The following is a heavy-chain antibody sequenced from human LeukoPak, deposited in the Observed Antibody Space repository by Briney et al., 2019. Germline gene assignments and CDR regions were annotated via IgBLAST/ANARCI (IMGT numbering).Heavy chain of an antibody. J-gene: IGHJ4*02. CDR1: GVTLSGYW. CDR2: INSDGSTT. D-gene: IGHD2-21*02. Sequence: GGSLRLSCAAYGVTLSGYWMHWVCQTPGKGLVWVSRINSDGSTTNYADSVKGRFTISRDNAKNTLYLQMNSLRAEDTALYYCAKDLTTYCGGDCSFDYWGQGTLVTVSS. V-gene: IGHV3-74*01. CDR3: AKDLTTYCGGDCSFDY.